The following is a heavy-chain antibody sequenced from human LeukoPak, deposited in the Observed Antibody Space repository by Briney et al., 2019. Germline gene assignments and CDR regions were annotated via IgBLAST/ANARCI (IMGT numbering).Heavy chain of an antibody. V-gene: IGHV3-30*03. CDR2: ISNVGINK. D-gene: IGHD5-18*01. J-gene: IGHJ5*02. Sequence: PGGSLRLSCATSGLTFSSYGMHWVRQAPGKGLEWVAVISNVGINKHYADSVKGRFTISRDNSKNTLSLEMNDLRTEDTAVYYCAVGYSYGQSWGQGTLVTVSS. CDR1: GLTFSSYG. CDR3: AVGYSYGQS.